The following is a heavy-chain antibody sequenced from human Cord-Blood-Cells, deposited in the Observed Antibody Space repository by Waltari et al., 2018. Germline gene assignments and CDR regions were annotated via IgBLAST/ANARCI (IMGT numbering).Heavy chain of an antibody. J-gene: IGHJ4*02. D-gene: IGHD3-3*01. V-gene: IGHV4-39*01. CDR2: ISYSGGT. Sequence: QLQLQESGPGLVKPSETLSLTCTVSGGSISSSSPCWGWIRQPPGKGREWIGSISYSGGTYYNPSLKSRVTISVDTSKNQFSLKLSSVTAADTAVYYCARQPRITIFGVVISAFDYWGQGTLVTVSS. CDR3: ARQPRITIFGVVISAFDY. CDR1: GGSISSSSPC.